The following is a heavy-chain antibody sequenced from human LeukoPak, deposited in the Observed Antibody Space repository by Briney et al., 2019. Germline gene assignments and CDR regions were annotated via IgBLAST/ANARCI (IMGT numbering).Heavy chain of an antibody. CDR3: ARDRGNSD. CDR1: GFTFSSYT. J-gene: IGHJ4*02. D-gene: IGHD4-23*01. CDR2: ISSSSNYI. V-gene: IGHV3-21*01. Sequence: GGSLRLSCAASGFTFSSYTMNWVRQAPGKGLEWVSSISSSSNYIYYADSMKGRFTISRDNAKNSLYLQMNSLRAEDTAVYYCARDRGNSDWGQGTLVTVSS.